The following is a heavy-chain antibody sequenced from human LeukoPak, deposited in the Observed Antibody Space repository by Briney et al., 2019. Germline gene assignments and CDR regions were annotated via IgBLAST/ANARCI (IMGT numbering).Heavy chain of an antibody. J-gene: IGHJ4*02. CDR3: ARDGTGSNSGWYIH. CDR2: IWYDGSNK. D-gene: IGHD6-19*01. V-gene: IGHV3-33*01. Sequence: GSLRLSCAASGFTFSSHGMHWVRQAPGKGLEWVAVIWYDGSNKYYADSVKGRFTISRDNSKNTLYLQMNSLSAEDTAVYYCARDGTGSNSGWYIHWGQGALVTVSS. CDR1: GFTFSSHG.